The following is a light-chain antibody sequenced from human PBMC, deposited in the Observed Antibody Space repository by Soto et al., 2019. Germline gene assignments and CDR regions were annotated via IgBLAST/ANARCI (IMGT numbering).Light chain of an antibody. Sequence: DLQMTQSPSSLSASVGDRVTITCRASQNIGIYLNWYQQKPGKAPNLLIYAASFLQTGVPSRFSASGSGTDFTLTVTSLQPDDFASYYCQQSSSYPVYSFGQGTKLEIK. CDR1: QNIGIY. CDR2: AAS. V-gene: IGKV1-39*01. J-gene: IGKJ2*03. CDR3: QQSSSYPVYS.